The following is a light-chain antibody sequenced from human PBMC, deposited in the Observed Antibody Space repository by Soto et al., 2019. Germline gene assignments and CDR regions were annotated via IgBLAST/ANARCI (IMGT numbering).Light chain of an antibody. J-gene: IGLJ1*01. V-gene: IGLV2-14*01. Sequence: QSALTQPPSASGSPGQSITISCTGTSSDVGGYNYVSWYQQHPGKAPKLMIYEVSNRPSGVSNRFSGSKSGNTASLTISGLQAEDEADYYCSSYTSSSFYVFGTGTKLTVL. CDR1: SSDVGGYNY. CDR2: EVS. CDR3: SSYTSSSFYV.